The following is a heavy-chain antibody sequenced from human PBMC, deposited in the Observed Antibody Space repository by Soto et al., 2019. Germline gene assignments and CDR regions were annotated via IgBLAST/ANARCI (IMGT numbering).Heavy chain of an antibody. CDR3: AKDRSLGGDYYDSSGYYYFDY. Sequence: EVQLLESGGGLVQPGGSLRLSCAASGFTFSSYAMSWVRQAPGKGLEWVSAISGSGGSTYYADSLKGRFTISRDNSKNTLYLQMNSLRAEDTAVYYCAKDRSLGGDYYDSSGYYYFDYWGQGTLVTVSS. V-gene: IGHV3-23*01. D-gene: IGHD3-22*01. CDR2: ISGSGGST. J-gene: IGHJ4*02. CDR1: GFTFSSYA.